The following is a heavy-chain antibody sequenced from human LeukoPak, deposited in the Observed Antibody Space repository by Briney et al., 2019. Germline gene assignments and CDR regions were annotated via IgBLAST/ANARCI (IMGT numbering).Heavy chain of an antibody. D-gene: IGHD3-3*01. CDR3: AREGGFYRPLDY. CDR2: VHLDGGT. J-gene: IGHJ4*02. CDR1: GGSISSTNW. V-gene: IGHV4-4*02. Sequence: PSGTLSLICGVSGGSISSTNWWTWVRQPPGKGLEWIGEVHLDGGTNYNPSLESGLTMSVDLSENHISLKLTSVTAADTAVYYRAREGGFYRPLDYSGQGTLVTVAS.